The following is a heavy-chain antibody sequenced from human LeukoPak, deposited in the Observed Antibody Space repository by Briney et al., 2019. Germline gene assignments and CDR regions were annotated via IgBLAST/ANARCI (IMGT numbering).Heavy chain of an antibody. CDR3: ARATAVAGTDS. CDR1: GFTFSSYW. J-gene: IGHJ4*02. Sequence: GSVRLSCAASGFTFSSYWMHCVRQAPGKGLVWVSRINSDGYSISYADSVKGRFTISRENAKNTLYLQMNSLSVEDTAVYYCARATAVAGTDSWGQGTLVTVSS. CDR2: INSDGYSI. D-gene: IGHD6-19*01. V-gene: IGHV3-74*01.